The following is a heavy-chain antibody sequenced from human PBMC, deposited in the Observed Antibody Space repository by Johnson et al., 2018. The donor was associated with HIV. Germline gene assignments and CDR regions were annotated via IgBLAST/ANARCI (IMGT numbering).Heavy chain of an antibody. Sequence: VQLVESGGGLVQPGRSLRLSCAASGFTFDDYAMHWVRQAPGKGLEWVSGISWNSGSIGYADSVKGRFTISRDNAKNSLYLQMNSLRAEDTAVYYCASPPDGFDIWGQGTMVTVSS. CDR2: ISWNSGSI. CDR1: GFTFDDYA. CDR3: ASPPDGFDI. J-gene: IGHJ3*02. V-gene: IGHV3-9*01.